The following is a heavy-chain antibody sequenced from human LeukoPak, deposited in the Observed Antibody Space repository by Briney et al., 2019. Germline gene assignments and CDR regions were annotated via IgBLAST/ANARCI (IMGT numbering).Heavy chain of an antibody. V-gene: IGHV3-23*01. CDR3: AKDQDYYGSGSRW. CDR1: GFTFSSYA. Sequence: GGSLRLSCAASGFTFSSYAMSWVRQAPGKGLEWVSAISGSGGSTYYADFVKGRFTISRDNSKNTLYLQMNSLRAEDTAVYYCAKDQDYYGSGSRWWGQGTLVTVSS. CDR2: ISGSGGST. D-gene: IGHD3-10*01. J-gene: IGHJ4*02.